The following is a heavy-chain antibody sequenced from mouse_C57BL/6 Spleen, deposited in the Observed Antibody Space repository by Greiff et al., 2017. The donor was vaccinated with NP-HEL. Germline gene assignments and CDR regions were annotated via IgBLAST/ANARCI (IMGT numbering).Heavy chain of an antibody. CDR3: ARQNYGSNFDY. J-gene: IGHJ2*01. CDR2: ISGGGGNT. Sequence: EVHLVESGGGLVKPGGSLKLSCAASGFTFSSYTMSWVRQTPEKRLEWVATISGGGGNTYYPDSVKGRFTISRDNAKNTLYLQMSSLRSEDTALYYCARQNYGSNFDYWGQGTTLTVSS. CDR1: GFTFSSYT. V-gene: IGHV5-9*01. D-gene: IGHD1-1*01.